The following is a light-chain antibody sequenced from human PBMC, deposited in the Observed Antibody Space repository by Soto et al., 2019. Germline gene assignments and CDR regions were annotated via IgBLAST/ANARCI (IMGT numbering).Light chain of an antibody. V-gene: IGLV1-40*01. CDR2: GNS. CDR1: SSNIGAGYD. CDR3: QSYDSMLSGSGV. J-gene: IGLJ2*01. Sequence: QPVLTQPPSVSGAPGQRVTISCTGSSSNIGAGYDVHWYQQVPGTAPKLLIYGNSNRPSGVSDRFSGSKSGTSASLAITGLQAEDEADYYCQSYDSMLSGSGVFGGGTKLTVL.